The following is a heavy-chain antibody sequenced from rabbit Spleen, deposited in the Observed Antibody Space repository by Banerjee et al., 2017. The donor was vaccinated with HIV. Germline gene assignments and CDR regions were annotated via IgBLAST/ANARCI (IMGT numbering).Heavy chain of an antibody. D-gene: IGHD6-1*01. CDR1: GFDFSSYY. CDR2: IDPFFGTT. CDR3: ARGLDRGGHAYVL. J-gene: IGHJ6*01. Sequence: QLVESGGGLVQPGGSLKLSCKASGFDFSSYYMSWVRQAPGKGLEWIGYIDPFFGTTYYASWVNGRFTISSHNAQNTLYLQLTSLTVADTATYFCARGLDRGGHAYVLWGPGTLVTVS. V-gene: IGHV1S7*01.